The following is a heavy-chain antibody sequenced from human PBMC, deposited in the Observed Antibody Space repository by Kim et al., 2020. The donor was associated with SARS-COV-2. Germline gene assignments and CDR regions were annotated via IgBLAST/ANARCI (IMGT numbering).Heavy chain of an antibody. V-gene: IGHV3-7*01. CDR2: IKEDGSEK. J-gene: IGHJ6*01. Sequence: GGSLRLSCSASGFTFSRFWMSWVRQAPGKGLEWVANIKEDGSEKNYVDSVKGRFTISRDNAKKSLNLQLNSLRAEDTAVYYCAKEMDSCHYYYYGLYVW. CDR3: AKEMDSCHYYYYGLYV. D-gene: IGHD2-2*03. CDR1: GFTFSRFW.